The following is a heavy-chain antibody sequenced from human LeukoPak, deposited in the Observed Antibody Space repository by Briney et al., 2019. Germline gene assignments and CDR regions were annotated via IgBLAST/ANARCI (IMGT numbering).Heavy chain of an antibody. CDR1: GFTFSSYA. Sequence: GGSLRLSCAASGFTFSSYAMSWVRQAPGKGLEWVSGINWNGGSTGYADSVKGRFTISRDNAKNFLYLQMNSLRPEDTAVYYCARDHLGTLDSWGQGTLVTVSS. D-gene: IGHD7-27*01. V-gene: IGHV3-20*04. J-gene: IGHJ4*02. CDR3: ARDHLGTLDS. CDR2: INWNGGST.